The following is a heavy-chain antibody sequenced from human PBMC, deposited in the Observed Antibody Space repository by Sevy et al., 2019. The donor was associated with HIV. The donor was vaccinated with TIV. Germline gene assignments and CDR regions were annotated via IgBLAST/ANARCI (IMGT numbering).Heavy chain of an antibody. J-gene: IGHJ6*02. CDR3: AKDLDYFDSSAGPSSLIYNYYYGLED. D-gene: IGHD3-22*01. CDR1: GFTFSSFG. Sequence: GGSLRLSCAASGFTFSSFGMHWVRQAPGKGLEWVSFISYDGSNKKYADSVKGGLTVSRDKSKNTQYLQMNSLRAEDTAVYYCAKDLDYFDSSAGPSSLIYNYYYGLEDWGPGTTVTVSS. V-gene: IGHV3-30*18. CDR2: ISYDGSNK.